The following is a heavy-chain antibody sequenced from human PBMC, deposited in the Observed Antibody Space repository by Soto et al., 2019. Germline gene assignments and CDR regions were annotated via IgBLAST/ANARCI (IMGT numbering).Heavy chain of an antibody. V-gene: IGHV3-74*01. J-gene: IGHJ4*02. Sequence: TGGSLRLSCAASEFTFSNYWMHWVRQAPGKGLVWVSRINSDGSSASYADSVKGRFTISRDNAKNTLYLRMNSLRAEDTAVYYCARDTLELLYYFDYWGQGTLVTVSS. CDR2: INSDGSSA. CDR3: ARDTLELLYYFDY. CDR1: EFTFSNYW. D-gene: IGHD1-7*01.